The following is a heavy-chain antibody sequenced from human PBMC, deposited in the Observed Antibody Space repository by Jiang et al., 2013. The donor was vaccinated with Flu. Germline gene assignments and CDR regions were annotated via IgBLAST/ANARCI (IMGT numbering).Heavy chain of an antibody. V-gene: IGHV6-1*01. CDR2: TYYRSKWYT. Sequence: SAAWNWIRQSSSRRLEWLGRTYYRSKWYTEYAVFVKSRISINPDTSKNQFSLQLHSVTPEDTAVYYCTREDYYGSGTSYYYYGMDVWGQGTTVTVSS. D-gene: IGHD3-10*01. CDR3: TREDYYGSGTSYYYYGMDV. CDR1: SAA. J-gene: IGHJ6*02.